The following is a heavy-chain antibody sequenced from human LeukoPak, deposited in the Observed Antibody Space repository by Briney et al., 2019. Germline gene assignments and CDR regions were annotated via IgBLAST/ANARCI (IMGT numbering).Heavy chain of an antibody. J-gene: IGHJ4*02. Sequence: SETLSLTCTVSGGSISSYYWSWIRQPPGKGLEWIGYIYYSGSTNYNPSLKSRVTISVDTSKNQFSLKLSSVTAADTAVYYCATSAQPDLAPRPFFDYWGQGTLVTVSS. CDR2: IYYSGST. CDR3: ATSAQPDLAPRPFFDY. D-gene: IGHD1-1*01. CDR1: GGSISSYY. V-gene: IGHV4-59*08.